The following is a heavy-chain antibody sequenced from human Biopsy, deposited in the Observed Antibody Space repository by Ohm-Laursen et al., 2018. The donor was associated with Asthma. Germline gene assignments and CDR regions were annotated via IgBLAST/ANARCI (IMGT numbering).Heavy chain of an antibody. V-gene: IGHV3-9*01. J-gene: IGHJ4*02. Sequence: SSLRLSCSASGFKFDEYTMHWVRQAPGKGLEWVSGISWNSATIGYADSVEGRFTISRDNVKNSVFLHMDSLRPEDTAFYYCAKVRSDWVITESFDYWGQGVLVTVSS. CDR3: AKVRSDWVITESFDY. D-gene: IGHD3-22*01. CDR2: ISWNSATI. CDR1: GFKFDEYT.